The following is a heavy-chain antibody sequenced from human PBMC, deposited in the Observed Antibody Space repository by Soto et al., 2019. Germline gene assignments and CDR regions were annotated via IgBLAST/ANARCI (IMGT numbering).Heavy chain of an antibody. CDR2: ISNRGSYI. CDR1: GFTFSSYS. CDR3: TKGPLGRFDY. Sequence: PGGSLRLSCIASGFTFSSYSMKWVRQAPGKGLEWVSSISNRGSYIYYADSVKGRFTISRDNSKNALYLQMNSLRTEDTAVYYCTKGPLGRFDYWGQGTLVTVSS. J-gene: IGHJ4*02. V-gene: IGHV3-21*01. D-gene: IGHD3-16*01.